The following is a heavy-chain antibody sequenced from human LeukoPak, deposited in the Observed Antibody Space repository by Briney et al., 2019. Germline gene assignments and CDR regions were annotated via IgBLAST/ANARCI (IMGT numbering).Heavy chain of an antibody. Sequence: GGSLRLSCVASGFSFSSYAMSWVRQAPGKGLEWVSTVSGSGGNRYYADSVKGRFTLSRDNSRNTQYLQMSSLRAEDTALYYCAKENGYKTTHFDYWGQGTLVTVSS. CDR1: GFSFSSYA. J-gene: IGHJ4*02. CDR3: AKENGYKTTHFDY. CDR2: VSGSGGNR. V-gene: IGHV3-23*01. D-gene: IGHD5-24*01.